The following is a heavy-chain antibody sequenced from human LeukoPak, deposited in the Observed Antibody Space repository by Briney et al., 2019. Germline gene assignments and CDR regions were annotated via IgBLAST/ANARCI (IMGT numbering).Heavy chain of an antibody. V-gene: IGHV3-7*03. CDR2: IKQDGSEK. J-gene: IGHJ4*02. D-gene: IGHD3-3*01. CDR3: ARTRDLRYYFDY. Sequence: SGGSLRLSCAASGFTFSSYSMNWVRQAPGKGLEWVANIKQDGSEKDYVDSVKGRFTISRDNAKNSLYLQMNSLRAEDTAVYYCARTRDLRYYFDYWGQGTLVTVSS. CDR1: GFTFSSYS.